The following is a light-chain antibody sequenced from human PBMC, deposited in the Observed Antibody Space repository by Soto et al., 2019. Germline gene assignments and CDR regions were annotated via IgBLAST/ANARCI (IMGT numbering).Light chain of an antibody. CDR1: QSVDSSF. V-gene: IGKV3-20*01. CDR2: GAS. CDR3: QQYVSSVT. J-gene: IGKJ1*01. Sequence: EIVLTQSPGSLSLSPGERATLSCRASQSVDSSFFAWYQQKPGQAPRLLIYGASNRATGIPDRFSGRGSGTEFTLTISRLEPDDFAVYYCQQYVSSVTFGQGTKVEIK.